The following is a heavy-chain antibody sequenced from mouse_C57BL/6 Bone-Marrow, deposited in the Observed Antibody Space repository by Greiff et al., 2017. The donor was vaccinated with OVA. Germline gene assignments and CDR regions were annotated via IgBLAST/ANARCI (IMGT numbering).Heavy chain of an antibody. CDR1: GYTFTDYN. J-gene: IGHJ1*03. V-gene: IGHV1-22*01. CDR3: ARRVYYGRLHFDV. CDR2: INPNNGGT. D-gene: IGHD1-1*01. Sequence: EVQLQQSGPELVKPGASVKMSCKASGYTFTDYNMHWVKQSPGKSLEWIGYINPNNGGTSDNQKFKGKATLTVNKSSSTAYMELRSLTSEDAAVYYCARRVYYGRLHFDVWGTGTTVTVSS.